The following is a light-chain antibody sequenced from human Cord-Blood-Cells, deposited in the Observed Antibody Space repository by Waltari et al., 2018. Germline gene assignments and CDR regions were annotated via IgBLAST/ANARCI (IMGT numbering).Light chain of an antibody. CDR1: SSNIGHNY. V-gene: IGLV1-51*02. Sequence: QSVLTQPPSVSAAPGQKVTISCSGSSSNIGHNYVSWYQQLPGTAPTLLFYENNTRPSGFPDRCSGSKSGTSATRGITGRQTGDEADYYCGTWDSSLSAVVFGGGTKLTVL. CDR3: GTWDSSLSAVV. J-gene: IGLJ2*01. CDR2: ENN.